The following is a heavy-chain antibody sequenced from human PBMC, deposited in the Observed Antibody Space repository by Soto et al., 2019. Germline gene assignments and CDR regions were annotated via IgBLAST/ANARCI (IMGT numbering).Heavy chain of an antibody. J-gene: IGHJ2*01. CDR1: GFTFINYA. CDR3: ARKVLGSTSRPDWWYFDL. Sequence: EVQLLESGGGLVQPWGSLRLSCVGSGFTFINYAMNWVRQTPGKGLEWVSGISGGGDRTFDADSVKGRFTISRDNSKNTVNLQMNSLRADDTAVYYCARKVLGSTSRPDWWYFDLWGRGTLVTVSS. V-gene: IGHV3-23*01. CDR2: ISGGGDRT. D-gene: IGHD2-2*01.